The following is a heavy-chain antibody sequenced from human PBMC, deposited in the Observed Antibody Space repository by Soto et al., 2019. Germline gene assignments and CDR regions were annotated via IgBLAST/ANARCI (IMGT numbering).Heavy chain of an antibody. CDR3: PKDVPIYGGIDY. D-gene: IGHD4-17*01. Sequence: EVQLLESGGGLVQPGGSLRLSCAASGFTFSSYAMSWVRHAPGKGLEWVSAISGSGGSTYYADSVKGRFTISRDNSKNTLYLQMNSLRAEDTAVYYCPKDVPIYGGIDYWGQGTLVTVSS. CDR1: GFTFSSYA. J-gene: IGHJ4*02. V-gene: IGHV3-23*01. CDR2: ISGSGGST.